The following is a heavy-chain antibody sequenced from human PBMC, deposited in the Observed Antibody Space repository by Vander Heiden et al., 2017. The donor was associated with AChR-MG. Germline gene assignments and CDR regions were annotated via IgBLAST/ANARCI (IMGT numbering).Heavy chain of an antibody. CDR3: ARGIRDIVVVVAATLPDY. J-gene: IGHJ4*02. CDR1: GYTFTSYD. V-gene: IGHV1-8*01. D-gene: IGHD2-15*01. Sequence: QVQLVQSGAEVKKPGASVKVSCKASGYTFTSYDINWVRQATGQGLEWMGWMNPNSGNTGYAQKFQGRVTMTRNTSISTAYMELSSLRSEDTAVYYCARGIRDIVVVVAATLPDYWGQGTLVTVSS. CDR2: MNPNSGNT.